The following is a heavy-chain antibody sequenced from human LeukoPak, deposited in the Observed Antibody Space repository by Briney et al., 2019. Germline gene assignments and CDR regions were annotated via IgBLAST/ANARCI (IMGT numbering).Heavy chain of an antibody. CDR2: ISAYNGNT. D-gene: IGHD3-22*01. J-gene: IGHJ4*02. V-gene: IGHV1-18*01. CDR3: ARVGASSGYYYFDY. Sequence: ASVKVSCKASGYTFTSYGISWVRQAPGQGLEWMGWISAYNGNTNYAQKLQGRVTMTTDTSTSTANMELRSLRSDDTAVYYCARVGASSGYYYFDYWGQGTLVTVSS. CDR1: GYTFTSYG.